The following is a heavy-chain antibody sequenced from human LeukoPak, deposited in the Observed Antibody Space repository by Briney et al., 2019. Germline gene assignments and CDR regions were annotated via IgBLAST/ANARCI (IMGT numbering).Heavy chain of an antibody. Sequence: SETLSLTCTASGGSSSSSRYYWGWIRQPPGKGLEWIGSIYYSGSTYYNPSLKSRVTISVDTSKNQFSLKLSSVTAADTAVYYCARHPYQLLWLSWFDPWGQGTLVTVSS. CDR1: GGSSSSSRYY. CDR2: IYYSGST. V-gene: IGHV4-39*01. D-gene: IGHD2-2*01. CDR3: ARHPYQLLWLSWFDP. J-gene: IGHJ5*02.